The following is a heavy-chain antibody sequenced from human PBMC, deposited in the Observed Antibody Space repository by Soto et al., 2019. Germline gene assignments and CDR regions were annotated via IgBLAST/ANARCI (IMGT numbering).Heavy chain of an antibody. CDR3: ARDPVLLWFGELFDYYGMDV. V-gene: IGHV3-7*03. D-gene: IGHD3-10*01. CDR1: GFTFSSYW. Sequence: PVGSLRLSGAASGFTFSSYWMSWVRQAPGKGLEWVANIKQDGSEKYYVDSAKGRFTISRDNAKNSLYLQMNSLRAEDTAVYYCARDPVLLWFGELFDYYGMDVWGQGTTVTVSS. J-gene: IGHJ6*02. CDR2: IKQDGSEK.